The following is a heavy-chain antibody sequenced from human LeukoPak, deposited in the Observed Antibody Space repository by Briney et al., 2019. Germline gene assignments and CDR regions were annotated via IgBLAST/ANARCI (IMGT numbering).Heavy chain of an antibody. J-gene: IGHJ4*01. CDR1: GFTLGDYA. V-gene: IGHV3-49*03. Sequence: GGSLRLSCTASGFTLGDYAMSWFRQAPGRGLEWVGFIRTRSSGATTDYAASVKGRFTISRDDSRGIAYLQMNSLKTEDTAVYFCSREETIVRGVASPIDYWGHGTLVTVSS. CDR2: IRTRSSGATT. CDR3: SREETIVRGVASPIDY. D-gene: IGHD3-10*01.